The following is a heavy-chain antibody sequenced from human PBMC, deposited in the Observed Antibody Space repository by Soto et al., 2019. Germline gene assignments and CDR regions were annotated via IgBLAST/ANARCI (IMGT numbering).Heavy chain of an antibody. CDR2: IYYTGST. J-gene: IGHJ4*02. V-gene: IGHV4-59*01. CDR3: AKNPQDYLDSSGYRPHFDS. CDR1: GDSISSFY. D-gene: IGHD3-22*01. Sequence: PSETLSLTCTVSGDSISSFYWSWIRQPPGKGLEWIGYIYYTGSTNYNPSLKSRVTISVDTSKNQFSLKLSSVTAADTAVYYCAKNPQDYLDSSGYRPHFDSWGQGTLVTVSS.